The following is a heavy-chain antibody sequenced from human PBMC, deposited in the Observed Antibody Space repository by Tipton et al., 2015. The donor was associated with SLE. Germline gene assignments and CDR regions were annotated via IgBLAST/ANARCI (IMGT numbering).Heavy chain of an antibody. CDR3: ARDRGQQLAFDY. Sequence: TLSLTCTVSGGSISSGGYSWSWIRQHPGKGLEWIGNIYNSGTTYYTPSLKSRLTISIDTSKNQFSLNLTSVTAADTAVYYCARDRGQQLAFDYWGQGTLVTVSS. D-gene: IGHD6-13*01. CDR2: IYNSGTT. J-gene: IGHJ4*02. CDR1: GGSISSGGYS. V-gene: IGHV4-31*03.